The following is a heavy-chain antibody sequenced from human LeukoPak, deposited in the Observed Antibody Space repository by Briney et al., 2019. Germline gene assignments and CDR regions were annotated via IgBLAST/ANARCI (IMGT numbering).Heavy chain of an antibody. D-gene: IGHD2-8*01. V-gene: IGHV4-39*07. CDR2: IYYSGST. CDR1: GFTFSSYW. Sequence: GSLRLSCAASGFTFSSYWMSWIRQPPGKGLEWIGKIYYSGSTYYNPSLKSRVTISVDTSKNQFSLKLSSVTAADTAVYYCARVREWPTWFDPWGQGTLVTVSS. J-gene: IGHJ5*02. CDR3: ARVREWPTWFDP.